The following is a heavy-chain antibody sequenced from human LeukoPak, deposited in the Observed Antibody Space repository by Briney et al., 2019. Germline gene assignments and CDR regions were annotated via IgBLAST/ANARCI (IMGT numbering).Heavy chain of an antibody. J-gene: IGHJ4*02. CDR2: ISSSSSYI. Sequence: GGSLRLSGAASGFTFSSYSMNWVRQAPGKGLEWVSSISSSSSYIYYADSVKGRFTISRDNAKNSLYLQMNSLRAEDTAVYYCATPVTTRYEGHYWGQGTLVTVSS. D-gene: IGHD1-1*01. CDR3: ATPVTTRYEGHY. V-gene: IGHV3-21*01. CDR1: GFTFSSYS.